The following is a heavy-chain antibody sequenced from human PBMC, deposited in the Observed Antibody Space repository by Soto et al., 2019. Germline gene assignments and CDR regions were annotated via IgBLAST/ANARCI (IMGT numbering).Heavy chain of an antibody. V-gene: IGHV1-58*01. CDR2: IVVGSGNT. D-gene: IGHD3-22*01. CDR3: AAEYYDSSGYYYVGGRDV. CDR1: GFTFTSSA. Sequence: QMQLVQSGPEVKKPGTSVKVSCKASGFTFTSSAVQWVRQARGQRLEWIGWIVVGSGNTNYAQKFQERVTITRDMSTSTAYMELSSLRSEDTAVYYCAAEYYDSSGYYYVGGRDVWGQGTTVTVSS. J-gene: IGHJ6*02.